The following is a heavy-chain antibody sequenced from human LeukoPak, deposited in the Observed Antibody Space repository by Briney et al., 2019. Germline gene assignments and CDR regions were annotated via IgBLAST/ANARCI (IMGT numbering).Heavy chain of an antibody. J-gene: IGHJ4*02. V-gene: IGHV4-61*02. CDR3: AGVIAVAGMDYFDY. CDR2: IYTSGST. Sequence: SETLSLTCTVSGGSISSGSYYWSWIRQPAGKGLEWIGRIYTSGSTNYNPSLKSRVTISVDTSKNQFSLRLSSVTAADTAVYYCAGVIAVAGMDYFDYWGQGTLVTVSS. D-gene: IGHD6-19*01. CDR1: GGSISSGSYY.